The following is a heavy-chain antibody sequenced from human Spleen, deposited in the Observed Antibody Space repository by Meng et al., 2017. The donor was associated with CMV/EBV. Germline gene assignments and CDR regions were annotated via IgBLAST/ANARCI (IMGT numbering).Heavy chain of an antibody. V-gene: IGHV3-21*01. CDR1: GFTLGDYA. Sequence: GGSLRLSCTASGFTLGDYAMSWVRQAPGRGLEWLSAISSTSNYIYYADSVKGRFTISRDNAKNSLYLQMNSLRVEDTAVYYCARDVWAPGALDWGQGTLVTVSS. D-gene: IGHD6-13*01. J-gene: IGHJ4*02. CDR2: ISSTSNYI. CDR3: ARDVWAPGALD.